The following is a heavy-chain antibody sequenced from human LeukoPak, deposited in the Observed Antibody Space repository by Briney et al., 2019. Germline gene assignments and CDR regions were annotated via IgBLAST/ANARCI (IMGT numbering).Heavy chain of an antibody. D-gene: IGHD1-26*01. V-gene: IGHV4-61*02. J-gene: IGHJ4*02. CDR2: IYTSGST. CDR1: GGSISSGSYY. CDR3: ARGVGAFDY. Sequence: SETLSLTCTVSGGSISSGSYYWSWIRQPAGKGLEWIGRIYTSGSTNYNPSLKSRVTISVDTSKNQFSLKLSSVTAADTAVYYCARGVGAFDYWGQGTLVTVSS.